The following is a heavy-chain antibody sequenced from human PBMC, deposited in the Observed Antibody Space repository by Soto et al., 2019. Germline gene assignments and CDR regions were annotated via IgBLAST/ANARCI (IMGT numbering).Heavy chain of an antibody. CDR3: ARGGDVTCYPAMDV. V-gene: IGHV1-18*01. CDR2: ISAYNGKT. D-gene: IGHD5-12*01. CDR1: GYTFTSYG. Sequence: QVQLVQSGGEVKKPGASVKLSCTASGYTFTSYGISWVRQAPGQGLEWMGWISAYNGKTNYAQNVQGRVTMTTDTPRRTAYRDRRRLRSADTAVYYWARGGDVTCYPAMDVWRQGTTVTVSS. J-gene: IGHJ6*02.